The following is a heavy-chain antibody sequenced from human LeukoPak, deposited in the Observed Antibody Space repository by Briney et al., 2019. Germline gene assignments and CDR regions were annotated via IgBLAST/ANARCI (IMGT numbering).Heavy chain of an antibody. V-gene: IGHV4-34*01. CDR1: GGSFSGYY. CDR2: INHSGST. J-gene: IGHJ6*02. CDR3: ARETHIAVAGTFYYYGMDV. D-gene: IGHD6-19*01. Sequence: PSETLSLTCAVYGGSFSGYYWSWIRQPPGKGLEWIGEINHSGSTNYNPSLKSRVTISVDTSKNQFSLKLSSVTAADTAVYYCARETHIAVAGTFYYYGMDVWGQGTTVTVSS.